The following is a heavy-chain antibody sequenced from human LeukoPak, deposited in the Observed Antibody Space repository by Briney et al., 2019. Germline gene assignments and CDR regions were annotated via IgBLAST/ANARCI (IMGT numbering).Heavy chain of an antibody. D-gene: IGHD4-17*01. V-gene: IGHV3-30*02. J-gene: IGHJ4*02. CDR2: IRYDGTNQ. CDR1: GYIFGSYG. Sequence: GGSLRLSCTASGYIFGSYGIHWVRQAPGKGLHWVTFIRYDGTNQYYADSVKGRFTVSRDNSKNTVYLQMNSLRPDDTAIYYCAKDAYGALDYWGQGTLVTVSS. CDR3: AKDAYGALDY.